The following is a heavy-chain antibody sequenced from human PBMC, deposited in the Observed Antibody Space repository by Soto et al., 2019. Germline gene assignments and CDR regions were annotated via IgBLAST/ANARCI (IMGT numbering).Heavy chain of an antibody. CDR2: IWYDGSNK. D-gene: IGHD2-15*01. CDR1: GFSFSSYG. CDR3: ARSGNGNCNGGNYYLDP. V-gene: IGHV3-33*01. Sequence: VGSLRLSCASSGFSFSSYGMHWVRQAPGKGLEWVAVIWYDGSNKYYAESVKGRFTISRDNSKNTLYLQMNNLEGEDTAAYYCARSGNGNCNGGNYYLDPWGAGALVTV. J-gene: IGHJ5*02.